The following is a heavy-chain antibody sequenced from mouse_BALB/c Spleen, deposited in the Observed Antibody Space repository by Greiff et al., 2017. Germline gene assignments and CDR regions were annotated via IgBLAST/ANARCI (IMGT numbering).Heavy chain of an antibody. D-gene: IGHD3-1*01. Sequence: VQLQQSGAELVRPGTSVKVSCKASGYAFTNYLIEWVKQRPGQGLEWIGVINPGSGGTNYNEKFKGKATLTADKSSSTAYMQLSSLTSDDSAVYFCARTARARDYAMDYWGQGTSVTVSS. CDR1: GYAFTNYL. CDR2: INPGSGGT. J-gene: IGHJ4*01. CDR3: ARTARARDYAMDY. V-gene: IGHV1-54*01.